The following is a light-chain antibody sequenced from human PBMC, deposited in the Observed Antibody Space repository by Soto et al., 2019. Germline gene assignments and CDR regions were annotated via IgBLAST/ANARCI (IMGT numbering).Light chain of an antibody. CDR1: SRDVGGQNY. J-gene: IGLJ1*01. V-gene: IGLV2-8*01. Sequence: QSALTQPPSASGSPGQSVAISCTGTSRDVGGQNYVSWYQQHPGKAPKLIIYAVSNRPSGVPARFSGSKSGNTASLTISGLRAEDEADYYCCSHAGNNTYVCGTGTKVPVL. CDR3: CSHAGNNTYV. CDR2: AVS.